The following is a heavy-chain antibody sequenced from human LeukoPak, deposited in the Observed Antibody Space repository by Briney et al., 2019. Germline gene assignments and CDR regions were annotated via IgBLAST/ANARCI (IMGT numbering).Heavy chain of an antibody. J-gene: IGHJ3*02. CDR1: GVSIRSSYYY. V-gene: IGHV4-39*01. Sequence: SETLSLTCTVSGVSIRSSYYYWGWIRQPPGKGLEWIGSIYDSGSTYYNPSLKSRVTISVDTSKNQFSPKLSSVTAADTAVYYCARRIWRDAFDIWGQGTMVTVSS. CDR3: ARRIWRDAFDI. CDR2: IYDSGST.